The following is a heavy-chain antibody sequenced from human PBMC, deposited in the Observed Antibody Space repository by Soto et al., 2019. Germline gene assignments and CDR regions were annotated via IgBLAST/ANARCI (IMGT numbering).Heavy chain of an antibody. V-gene: IGHV1-69*13. CDR2: ITPIFGTG. CDR3: AIPDGGYPELYYSAD. Sequence: ALVKASCKPSGGTFSSYAISWVRQAPGQVLEWMGGITPIFGTGNYAQKFQGRVTLTADESTSTAYMELSSLRSEDTAVYYCAIPDGGYPELYYSADGCERTLVSVSS. J-gene: IGHJ4*02. D-gene: IGHD3-16*02. CDR1: GGTFSSYA.